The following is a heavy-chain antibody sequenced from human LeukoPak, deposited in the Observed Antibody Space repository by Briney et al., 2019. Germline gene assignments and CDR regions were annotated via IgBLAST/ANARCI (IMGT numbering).Heavy chain of an antibody. CDR2: INPNSGGT. Sequence: ASVKASCKASGYTFTGYYIYWVRQAPGQGLEWMGWINPNSGGTNYAQKFQGRVALTRDTSITTSYMDLSGLTSDDTAVYYCAKVQYLTLDAFDMWGRGTMVTVS. J-gene: IGHJ3*02. D-gene: IGHD2-21*02. V-gene: IGHV1-2*02. CDR3: AKVQYLTLDAFDM. CDR1: GYTFTGYY.